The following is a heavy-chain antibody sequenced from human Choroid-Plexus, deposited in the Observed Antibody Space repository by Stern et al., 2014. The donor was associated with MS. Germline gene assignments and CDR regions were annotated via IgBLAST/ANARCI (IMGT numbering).Heavy chain of an antibody. D-gene: IGHD2/OR15-2a*01. V-gene: IGHV3-30*18. J-gene: IGHJ2*01. CDR1: GFTLGSCA. Sequence: VQLVESGGGVVQPWRPLRLSCVASGFTLGSCAMHWVRQAPGKGLEWVAGVSYDGSNKYYADSVKGRFTISRDNSQNTLYMQMSSLRPEDTAVYYCAKDRQYLTYF. CDR2: VSYDGSNK. CDR3: AKDRQYLTYF.